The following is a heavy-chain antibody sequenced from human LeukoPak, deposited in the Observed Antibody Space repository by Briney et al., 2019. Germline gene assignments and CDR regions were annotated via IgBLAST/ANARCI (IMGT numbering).Heavy chain of an antibody. V-gene: IGHV1-69*13. J-gene: IGHJ4*02. D-gene: IGHD6-19*01. Sequence: SVKVSCKASGGTFSNYAVSWVRQAPGQGLEWMGGFIPVFGPANYAQKFQGRVTITADESTSTAYMELSSLRSEDTAVYYCARAGEVYNSGSYLEYWGQRTLVTVSS. CDR3: ARAGEVYNSGSYLEY. CDR2: FIPVFGPA. CDR1: GGTFSNYA.